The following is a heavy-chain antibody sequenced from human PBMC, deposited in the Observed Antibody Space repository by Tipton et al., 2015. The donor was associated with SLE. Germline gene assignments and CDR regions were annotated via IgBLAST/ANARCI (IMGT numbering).Heavy chain of an antibody. J-gene: IGHJ4*02. CDR2: INTDDSST. Sequence: GSLRLSCEASGSGTTNYMHWVRQGPGKGLVWASRINTDDSSTRYADSVKGRFTISRDNAENTLYLQMNSLRVEDTAVYYCIRYNNGWDWGQGTQVTVS. V-gene: IGHV3-74*01. D-gene: IGHD3-10*01. CDR1: GSGTTNY. CDR3: IRYNNGWD.